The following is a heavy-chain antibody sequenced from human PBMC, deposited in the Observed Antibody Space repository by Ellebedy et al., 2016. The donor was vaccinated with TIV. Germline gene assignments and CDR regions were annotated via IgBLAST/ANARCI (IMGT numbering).Heavy chain of an antibody. V-gene: IGHV3-33*03. CDR3: ASGIVIVPADISYIGLYFYGMDV. J-gene: IGHJ6*02. CDR2: IWSDGTNQ. D-gene: IGHD2-2*02. Sequence: PGGSLRLSCAASGFTFSTYVMHWVRQAPGKGLEWVAVIWSDGTNQYYADSVKGRFTVSRDNGKNSVHLQLNSLRAEDTAVYYCASGIVIVPADISYIGLYFYGMDVWGQGTTVTVSS. CDR1: GFTFSTYV.